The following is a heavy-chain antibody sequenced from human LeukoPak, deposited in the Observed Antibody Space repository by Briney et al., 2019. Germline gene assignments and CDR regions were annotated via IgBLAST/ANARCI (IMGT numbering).Heavy chain of an antibody. CDR1: GFTFSDYA. Sequence: GRSLRLSCTASGFTFSDYAVTWVRQAPGEGLEWVGFIRNKANGGTADYAASVKGRFTISRDDSKTIAYLQMNSLKTEDTAVYYCSRAYSTGWLGINDYWGQGALVTVSS. CDR3: SRAYSTGWLGINDY. J-gene: IGHJ4*02. V-gene: IGHV3-49*04. CDR2: IRNKANGGTA. D-gene: IGHD6-19*01.